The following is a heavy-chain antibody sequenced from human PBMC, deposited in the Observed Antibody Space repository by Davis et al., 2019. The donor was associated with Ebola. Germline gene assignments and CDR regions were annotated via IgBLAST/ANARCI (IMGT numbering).Heavy chain of an antibody. CDR1: GYTLTELS. V-gene: IGHV1-24*01. D-gene: IGHD3-16*02. CDR3: ATDYYYDYVWGSYRSGSGWFDP. Sequence: ASVKVSCKVSGYTLTELSMHWVRQAPGKGLEWMGGFDPEDGETIYAQKFQGRVTMTEDTSTDTAYMELSSLRSEDTAVYYCATDYYYDYVWGSYRSGSGWFDPWGQGTLVTVSS. J-gene: IGHJ5*02. CDR2: FDPEDGET.